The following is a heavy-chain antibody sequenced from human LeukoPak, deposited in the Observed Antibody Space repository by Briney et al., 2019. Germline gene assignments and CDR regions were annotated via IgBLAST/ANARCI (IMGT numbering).Heavy chain of an antibody. CDR3: AKAGEHIVVVTALSH. J-gene: IGHJ1*01. CDR2: ISYDGSNK. Sequence: GGSLRLSCAASGFTFSSYGMHWVRQAPGKGLEWVAVISYDGSNKYYADSVKGRFTISRDNSKNTLYLQMNSLRAEDTAVYYCAKAGEHIVVVTALSHWGQGTLVTVSS. V-gene: IGHV3-30*18. CDR1: GFTFSSYG. D-gene: IGHD2-21*02.